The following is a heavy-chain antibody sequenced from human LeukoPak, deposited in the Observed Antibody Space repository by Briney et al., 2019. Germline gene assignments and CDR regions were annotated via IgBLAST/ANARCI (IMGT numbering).Heavy chain of an antibody. V-gene: IGHV3-23*01. Sequence: GGSLRLSCAASGFIFSSYAMSWVRQAPGMGLEWVSIISGSGGSGSTYYADSVKGRLTISRDNSKNTLYLQMNSLRAEDTAVYYCARAEKSSSYYKYFDYWGQGTLVTVSS. CDR3: ARAEKSSSYYKYFDY. D-gene: IGHD6-6*01. J-gene: IGHJ4*02. CDR2: ISGSGGSGST. CDR1: GFIFSSYA.